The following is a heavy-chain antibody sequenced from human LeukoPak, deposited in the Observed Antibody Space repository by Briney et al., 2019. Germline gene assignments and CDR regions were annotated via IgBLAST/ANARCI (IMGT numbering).Heavy chain of an antibody. J-gene: IGHJ6*02. CDR3: AKDGVVVVVATSVYYYYYGMDV. CDR2: IIPILNIT. V-gene: IGHV1-69*02. D-gene: IGHD2-15*01. CDR1: GGTFSSYT. Sequence: SVKVSCKASGGTFSSYTISWVRQAPGQGLEWMGRIIPILNITDYAQNFQGRVTLTADKSTSTAYMELSTLRSEDTAVYYCAKDGVVVVVATSVYYYYYGMDVWGQGTTVTVSS.